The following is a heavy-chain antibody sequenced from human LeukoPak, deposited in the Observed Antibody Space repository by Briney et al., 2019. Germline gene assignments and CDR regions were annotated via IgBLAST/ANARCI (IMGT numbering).Heavy chain of an antibody. CDR3: AKDHSSGWYFDY. Sequence: PGGSLRLSCASSGFTVSSNYMSWVRQAPGKGLEWVSGIGGSGATTHYADSVKGRFTISRDNSKNTLFLQMDSLRVEDTAVYYCAKDHSSGWYFDYWGQGTLVTVSS. V-gene: IGHV3-23*01. CDR1: GFTVSSNY. D-gene: IGHD6-19*01. J-gene: IGHJ4*02. CDR2: IGGSGATT.